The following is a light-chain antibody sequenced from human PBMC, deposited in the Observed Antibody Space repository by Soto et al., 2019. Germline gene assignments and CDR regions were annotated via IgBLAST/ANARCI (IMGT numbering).Light chain of an antibody. CDR2: GAS. CDR1: QSVSSNY. J-gene: IGKJ2*01. V-gene: IGKV3-20*01. CDR3: QQYDSSPVT. Sequence: ENVLTQSPGTLSLSPGERATLSCRASQSVSSNYLTWYQQKPGQAPRLLIYGASSRATDIPDRFSGSGSGTDVTLTISSLEPEDFAVYYCQQYDSSPVTFGQGTKLEIK.